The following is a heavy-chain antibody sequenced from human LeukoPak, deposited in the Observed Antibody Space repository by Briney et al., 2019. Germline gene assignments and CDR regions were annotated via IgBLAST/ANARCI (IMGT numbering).Heavy chain of an antibody. Sequence: SVKVSCKASGGTLSSYAISWVRQAPGQGLEWMGGIIPIFGTANYAQKFQGRVTITADESTSTAYMELSSLRSEDTAVYYCASGVVDLYIHYYYYYGMDVWGQGTTVTVSS. J-gene: IGHJ6*02. D-gene: IGHD3-3*01. CDR2: IIPIFGTA. V-gene: IGHV1-69*13. CDR1: GGTLSSYA. CDR3: ASGVVDLYIHYYYYYGMDV.